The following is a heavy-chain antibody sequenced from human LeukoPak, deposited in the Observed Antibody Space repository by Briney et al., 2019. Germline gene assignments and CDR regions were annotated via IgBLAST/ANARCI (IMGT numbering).Heavy chain of an antibody. CDR2: ITSSGSTI. V-gene: IGHV3-11*04. D-gene: IGHD3-10*02. J-gene: IGHJ6*04. CDR3: AELGITMIGGV. Sequence: GGSLRLSCAASGFTFSDYYMSWIRQAPGKGLEWVSHITSSGSTIYFSDSVKGRFTISRDNAKNSLYLQMNSLRAEDTAVYYCAELGITMIGGVWGKGTTVTISS. CDR1: GFTFSDYY.